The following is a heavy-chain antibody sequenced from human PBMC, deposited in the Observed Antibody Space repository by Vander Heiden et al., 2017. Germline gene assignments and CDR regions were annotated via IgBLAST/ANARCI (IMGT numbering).Heavy chain of an antibody. Sequence: QVQLVQSGAEVKKPGASVKVSCKASGYTFPSYDINWVGQATGHGLEWMGWMNPNSGTTGYAQKFQGRVTMPRNTSISTAYRELSSLRSEDTAVYYGAGGDNWFDPWGQGTLVTVSS. CDR1: GYTFPSYD. V-gene: IGHV1-8*01. CDR2: MNPNSGTT. CDR3: AGGDNWFDP. J-gene: IGHJ5*02.